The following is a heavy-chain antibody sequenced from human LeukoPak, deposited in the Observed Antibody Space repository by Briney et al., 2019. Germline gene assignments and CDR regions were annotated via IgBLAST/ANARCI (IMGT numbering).Heavy chain of an antibody. Sequence: PSESLSLTCTVSGASISAYSWSWIRQPPGKGLEWIGCIHYSGNTHCNPSLESRVTLSVDTSKNQFSLKLSSVTAADTAVYYCARHGRESRYFDWLLYYIDHWGQGALVTVSS. CDR1: GASISAYS. D-gene: IGHD3-9*01. CDR3: ARHGRESRYFDWLLYYIDH. CDR2: IHYSGNT. J-gene: IGHJ4*02. V-gene: IGHV4-59*08.